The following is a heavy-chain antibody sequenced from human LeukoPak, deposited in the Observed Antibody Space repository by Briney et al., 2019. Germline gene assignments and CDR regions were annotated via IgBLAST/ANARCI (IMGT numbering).Heavy chain of an antibody. CDR3: AGQLWYWYFDL. CDR2: INHSGST. D-gene: IGHD5-18*01. Sequence: PSETLSLTCAVYGGSFSGYYWSWIRQPPGKGLEWIGEINHSGSTNYNPSLKSRVTISVDTSKNQFSLKPSSVTAADTAVYYCAGQLWYWYFDLWGRGTLVTVSS. J-gene: IGHJ2*01. CDR1: GGSFSGYY. V-gene: IGHV4-34*01.